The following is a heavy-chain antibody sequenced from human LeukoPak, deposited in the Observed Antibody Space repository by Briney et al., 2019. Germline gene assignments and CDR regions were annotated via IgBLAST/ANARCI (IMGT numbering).Heavy chain of an antibody. CDR3: AKTTAGYSSGPYPGWPVDS. J-gene: IGHJ4*02. CDR1: GFTFGSYA. V-gene: IGHV3-23*01. Sequence: GGSLRLSCAASGFTFGSYAMYWVRQAPGKGLEWGSGISVSGGSTFYADSGKGRFTISRDNSENTVYLQMNSLRADEAAVYYCAKTTAGYSSGPYPGWPVDSWGQGTPVTVSS. D-gene: IGHD6-19*01. CDR2: ISVSGGST.